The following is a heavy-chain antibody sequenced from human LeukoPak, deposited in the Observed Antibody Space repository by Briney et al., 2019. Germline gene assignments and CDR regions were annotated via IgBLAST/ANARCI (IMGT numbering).Heavy chain of an antibody. J-gene: IGHJ4*02. CDR2: ISYSGST. D-gene: IGHD5-24*01. CDR1: GGSISDYY. Sequence: SETLSLTCTVSGGSISDYYWSWIRQPPGKGLEWIGYISYSGSTDYNPSLKSRVTMSVDTSKNQFSLKLNSVTPADTAIYYCTRDRRDGYNNVDYWGQGTLVTVSS. V-gene: IGHV4-59*01. CDR3: TRDRRDGYNNVDY.